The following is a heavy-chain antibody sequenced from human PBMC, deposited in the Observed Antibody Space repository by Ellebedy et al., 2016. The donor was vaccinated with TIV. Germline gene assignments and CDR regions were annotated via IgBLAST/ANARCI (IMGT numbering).Heavy chain of an antibody. CDR1: GLTFSRYG. CDR2: IWYDGSIK. CDR3: ASLDFDY. J-gene: IGHJ4*02. Sequence: PGGSLRLSCEASGLTFSRYGMHWFGQAPDKGLEWVAVIWYDGSIKYLADSVKGRFTISIDNFNNPLYRPMNNLRAEDTAVYWCASLDFDYWGQGTMVTVSS. V-gene: IGHV3-33*01.